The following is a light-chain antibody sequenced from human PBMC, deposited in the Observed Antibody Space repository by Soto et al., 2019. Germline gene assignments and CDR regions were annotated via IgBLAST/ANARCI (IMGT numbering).Light chain of an antibody. CDR1: ESVSTN. CDR2: GAS. Sequence: EIVMTQSPATLSLSPGERDTISCRASESVSTNLAWYQQKAGQAPRLLIYGASTRATGIPARFSGSGSGTEFTLTISSLQSEDFAVYYCQQYSIWRTFGQGTKVDIK. V-gene: IGKV3-15*01. CDR3: QQYSIWRT. J-gene: IGKJ1*01.